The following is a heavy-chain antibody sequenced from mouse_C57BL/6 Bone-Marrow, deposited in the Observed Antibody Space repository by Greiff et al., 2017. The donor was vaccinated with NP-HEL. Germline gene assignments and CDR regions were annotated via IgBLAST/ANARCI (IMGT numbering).Heavy chain of an antibody. CDR3: ARDDGYFDY. CDR2: ISDGGSYT. V-gene: IGHV5-4*01. J-gene: IGHJ2*01. D-gene: IGHD2-3*01. Sequence: EVHLVESGGGLVKPGGSLKLSCAASGFTFSSYAMSWVRQTPEKRLEWVATISDGGSYTYYPDNVKGRFTISRDNAKNNLYLQMSHLKSEDTAMYYCARDDGYFDYWGKGTTLTVSS. CDR1: GFTFSSYA.